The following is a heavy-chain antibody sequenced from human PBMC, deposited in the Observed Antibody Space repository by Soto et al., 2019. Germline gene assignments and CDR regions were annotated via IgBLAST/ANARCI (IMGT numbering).Heavy chain of an antibody. J-gene: IGHJ6*02. V-gene: IGHV5-51*01. CDR2: IHPGESDT. Sequence: PGESLKISCKSYGYIFTTYWIAWVRQMPGKGLEWMGSIHPGESDTRYSPSFQGQVTISADRSITTAYLKWSSLKASDTAMYYCARHEATYYNFYGMDVWGQGTTVTVSS. CDR3: ARHEATYYNFYGMDV. CDR1: GYIFTTYW.